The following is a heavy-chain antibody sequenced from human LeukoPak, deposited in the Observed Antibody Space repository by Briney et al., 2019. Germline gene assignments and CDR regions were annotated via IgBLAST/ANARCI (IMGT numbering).Heavy chain of an antibody. J-gene: IGHJ6*02. V-gene: IGHV3-11*01. Sequence: LSLTCAVYGGSFMGYYWSWIRQAPGKGLEGVSYIISSGSTIYYADSVKGRFTISRDKGKNALYLQMNSLRAEDTAVYYCARDLGSPHYDILTGYTYGMDVWGQGTTVTVSS. CDR3: ARDLGSPHYDILTGYTYGMDV. CDR2: IISSGSTI. D-gene: IGHD3-9*01. CDR1: GGSFMGYY.